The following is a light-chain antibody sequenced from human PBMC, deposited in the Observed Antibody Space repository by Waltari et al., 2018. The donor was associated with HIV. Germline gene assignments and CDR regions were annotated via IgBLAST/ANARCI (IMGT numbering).Light chain of an antibody. Sequence: DIQLTQSPSILSASVGDRVTITCRTSQGISSYLDWYQQKPWKAPKLLIYAASTLQSGVPSRFSGSGSGTEFTLTISSLQPEDFATYYCQQLESYTQISFGGGTKVGIK. V-gene: IGKV1-9*01. CDR1: QGISSY. CDR3: QQLESYTQIS. J-gene: IGKJ4*01. CDR2: AAS.